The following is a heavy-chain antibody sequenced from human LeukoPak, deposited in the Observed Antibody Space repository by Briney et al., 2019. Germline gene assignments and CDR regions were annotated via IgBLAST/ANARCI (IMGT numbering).Heavy chain of an antibody. CDR1: GFRFSGFA. J-gene: IGHJ4*02. CDR3: VRHV. CDR2: IRGKDNSAAT. Sequence: GGSLRLSCAASGFRFSGFAMHWVRQASGKGLEWVGRIRGKDNSAATGYAASVKGRFTISRDDSKNTVYLQMNSLKTEDTAIYYCVRHVWAQG. V-gene: IGHV3-73*01.